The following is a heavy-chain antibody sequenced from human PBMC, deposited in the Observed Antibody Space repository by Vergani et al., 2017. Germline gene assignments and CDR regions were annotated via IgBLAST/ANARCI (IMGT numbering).Heavy chain of an antibody. CDR2: INSDGSST. D-gene: IGHD4-17*01. CDR3: ARDLEYGDYGDWYFDL. Sequence: EVQLVESGGGLVQPGGSLRLSCAASGFTFSSYWMHWVRPAPGKGLVWVSRINSDGSSTSYADSVKGRFTISRDNAKNTLYLQMNSLRAEDTAVYYCARDLEYGDYGDWYFDLWGRGTLVTVSS. J-gene: IGHJ2*01. V-gene: IGHV3-74*01. CDR1: GFTFSSYW.